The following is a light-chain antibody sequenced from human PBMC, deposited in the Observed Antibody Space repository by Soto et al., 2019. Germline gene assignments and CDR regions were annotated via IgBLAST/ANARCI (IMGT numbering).Light chain of an antibody. Sequence: QSVLTQSSSASASLGSSVKLTCTLSSGHSSFIIAWHQQQTGKAPRFLMKLEGDGSYDKGSGVPDRFSGSNSGADRYLTISTLQFEDEADYYCETWDDNTWVFGGGTKLTVL. CDR1: SGHSSFI. J-gene: IGLJ3*02. CDR2: LEGDGSY. V-gene: IGLV4-60*02. CDR3: ETWDDNTWV.